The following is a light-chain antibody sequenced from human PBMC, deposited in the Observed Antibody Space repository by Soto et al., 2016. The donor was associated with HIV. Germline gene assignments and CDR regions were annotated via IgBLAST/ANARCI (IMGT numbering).Light chain of an antibody. CDR3: QQYNSYWT. J-gene: IGKJ1*01. CDR2: SAS. V-gene: IGKV1-39*01. CDR1: QSISTY. Sequence: DIQMTQSPSSLSASAGDRVTITCRASQSISTYLNWYQYKPGEVPKLLIYSASTLQXGVPSRFSGSGSGTEFTLTISSLQPDDFATYYCQQYNSYWTFGQGTKVEIK.